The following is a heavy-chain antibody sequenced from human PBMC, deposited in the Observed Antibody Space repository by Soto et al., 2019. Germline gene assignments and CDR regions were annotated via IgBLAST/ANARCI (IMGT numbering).Heavy chain of an antibody. D-gene: IGHD3-16*01. CDR2: ISSSSSTI. CDR1: GFTFSSYS. J-gene: IGHJ4*02. V-gene: IGHV3-48*02. Sequence: EVQLVESGGGLVQPGGSLRLSCAASGFTFSSYSMNWVRQAPGKGLEWVSYISSSSSTIYYADSVKGRFTISRDNAKNSLYLQMNSLRDEDTAVYYCAMQSLGEFPYYFDYWGQGTLVTVSS. CDR3: AMQSLGEFPYYFDY.